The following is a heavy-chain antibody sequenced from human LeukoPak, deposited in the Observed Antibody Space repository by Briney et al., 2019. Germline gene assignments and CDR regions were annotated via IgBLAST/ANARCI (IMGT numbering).Heavy chain of an antibody. Sequence: ASVKVSCKASGGTFSSYAISWVRQAPGQGLEWMGGIIPIFGTANYAQKFQGRVTITRNTSISTAYMELSSPRSEDTAVYYYAKTYGASAGDAFDIWGQGTMVTVSS. D-gene: IGHD4-17*01. V-gene: IGHV1-69*05. CDR1: GGTFSSYA. J-gene: IGHJ3*02. CDR3: AKTYGASAGDAFDI. CDR2: IIPIFGTA.